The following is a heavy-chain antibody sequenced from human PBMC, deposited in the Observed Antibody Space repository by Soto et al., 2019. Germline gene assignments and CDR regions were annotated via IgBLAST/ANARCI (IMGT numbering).Heavy chain of an antibody. CDR3: ARWTGTPFYYYGMDV. V-gene: IGHV5-51*01. D-gene: IGHD1-1*01. Sequence: YWSWIRQQPGKGLEWMGIIYPDDSNTRYSPSFQGQVTISADKSISTAYLQWSSLKASDSAMYYCARWTGTPFYYYGMDVWGQGTTVTVSS. CDR2: IYPDDSNT. J-gene: IGHJ6*02. CDR1: YW.